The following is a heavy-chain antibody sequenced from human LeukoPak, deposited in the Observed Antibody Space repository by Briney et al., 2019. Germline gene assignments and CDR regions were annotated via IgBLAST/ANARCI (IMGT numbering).Heavy chain of an antibody. J-gene: IGHJ4*02. CDR1: GGSISSYY. D-gene: IGHD2-21*02. V-gene: IGHV4-59*01. Sequence: SETLSLTCTVSGGSISSYYWSWIRQPPGKGLEWIGYIYYSGSTNYNPSLKSRVTISVDTSKNQFSLKLSSVTAADTAMYYCARKRSYFGGDCPNFDYWGQGTLVTVSS. CDR2: IYYSGST. CDR3: ARKRSYFGGDCPNFDY.